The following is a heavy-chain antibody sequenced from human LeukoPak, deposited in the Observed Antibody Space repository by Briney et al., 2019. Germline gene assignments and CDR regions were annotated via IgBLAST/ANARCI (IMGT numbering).Heavy chain of an antibody. CDR1: GFTFTSYS. CDR3: ASGEYFFDY. Sequence: GGSLRLSCAASGFTFTSYSMNWVRQAPGKGLEWISYISSSSSTRYYADSVKGRVTISRDNAKNSLSLQMNSLRAEDTAVYYCASGEYFFDYWGQGTLVTVSS. CDR2: ISSSSSTR. D-gene: IGHD3-10*01. V-gene: IGHV3-48*04. J-gene: IGHJ4*02.